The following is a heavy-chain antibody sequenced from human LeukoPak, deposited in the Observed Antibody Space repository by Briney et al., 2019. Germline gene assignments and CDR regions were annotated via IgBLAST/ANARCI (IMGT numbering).Heavy chain of an antibody. J-gene: IGHJ5*02. CDR1: GGSFSGHY. V-gene: IGHV4-59*11. CDR3: ARLHSSRAEEFDP. CDR2: IYYTGIT. Sequence: PSETLSLTCTISGGSFSGHYWSWIRQSPGKGVEWIGYIYYTGITAYNPSLGSRVTTSVDRSNNQFSLRLTSVTAADTAVYYCARLHSSRAEEFDPWGQGTLVTVSS.